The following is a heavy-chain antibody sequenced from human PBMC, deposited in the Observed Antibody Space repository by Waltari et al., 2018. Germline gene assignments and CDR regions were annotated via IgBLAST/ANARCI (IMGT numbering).Heavy chain of an antibody. D-gene: IGHD5-18*01. CDR2: ISNNGGST. CDR1: GFRFSNYI. CDR3: ESRPPVTHDY. J-gene: IGHJ4*02. Sequence: EVQLVESGGGLVQPGGSLRLSCSASGFRFSNYIMFWVRQAPGKGLEYVSAISNNGGSTYYTDSVRGRFTISRDNSKNMLYLQMSSLRPEDTAVYYCESRPPVTHDYWGQGTLVTVSS. V-gene: IGHV3-64D*06.